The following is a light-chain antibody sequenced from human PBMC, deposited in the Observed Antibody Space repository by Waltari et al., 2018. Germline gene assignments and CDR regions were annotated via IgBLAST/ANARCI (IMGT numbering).Light chain of an antibody. J-gene: IGKJ2*01. Sequence: LLTQSPGTLSLSPVERATLSCRASQSLTRTLLVWFQQKSGQAPRLLIYGGSSRAAGIPDRFSGSGSGTDFTLTISRLEPEDSAVYYCQQYESSVMYTFGQGTKVEIK. V-gene: IGKV3-20*01. CDR3: QQYESSVMYT. CDR1: QSLTRTL. CDR2: GGS.